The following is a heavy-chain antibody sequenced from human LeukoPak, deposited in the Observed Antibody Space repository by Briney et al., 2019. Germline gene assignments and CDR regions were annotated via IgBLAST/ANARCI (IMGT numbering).Heavy chain of an antibody. Sequence: GESLKISCKGSGYSFTSYWIGWVRQMPGKGLEWMGIIYPGDSDTRYSPSFQGQVTISADKSISTAYLQWSSLKASDTAMYYCARQGSSWYEGNWFDPWGQGTLVTVSS. J-gene: IGHJ5*02. CDR3: ARQGSSWYEGNWFDP. CDR1: GYSFTSYW. CDR2: IYPGDSDT. V-gene: IGHV5-51*01. D-gene: IGHD6-13*01.